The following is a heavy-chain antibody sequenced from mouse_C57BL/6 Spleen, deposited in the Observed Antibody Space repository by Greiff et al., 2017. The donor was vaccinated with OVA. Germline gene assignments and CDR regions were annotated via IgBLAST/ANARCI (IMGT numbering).Heavy chain of an antibody. CDR1: GFTFSDYG. CDR3: ARPLRGYFDY. V-gene: IGHV5-17*01. D-gene: IGHD1-1*01. CDR2: MRSGSSTT. J-gene: IGHJ2*01. Sequence: EVHLVESGGGLVKPGGSLKLSCAASGFTFSDYGMQWGGKARAPGLEWVAYMRSGSSTTYYADTVKGRFTISRDNAKNTLFLQMTSLRSEDTAMYYCARPLRGYFDYWGQGTTLTVSS.